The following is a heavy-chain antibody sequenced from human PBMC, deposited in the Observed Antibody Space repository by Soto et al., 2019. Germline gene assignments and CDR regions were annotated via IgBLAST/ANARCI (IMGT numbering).Heavy chain of an antibody. D-gene: IGHD5-12*01. V-gene: IGHV3-15*01. CDR2: IKSKTDGGTI. CDR1: GLTFSNAW. J-gene: IGHJ4*02. Sequence: GGSLRLSCAASGLTFSNAWMNWVRQAPGKGLEWVGQIKSKTDGGTIFYPAPVKGRFIISRDDSTNTLYLQMNSLKTEDTAVYYCTTAHPRGPDYWGQGTLVTVSS. CDR3: TTAHPRGPDY.